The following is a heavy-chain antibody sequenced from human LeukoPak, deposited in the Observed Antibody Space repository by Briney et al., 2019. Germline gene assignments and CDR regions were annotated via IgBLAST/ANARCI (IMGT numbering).Heavy chain of an antibody. CDR1: ADSIRRYY. J-gene: IGHJ3*02. D-gene: IGHD3-10*02. CDR3: ARHGDVGDSDAFDI. Sequence: TSETRSLNSSAPADSIRRYYWSWIRLPPRNVLQWIAYIDYSVGTKYNPSLKNPVTITSDTSKNQFYLRLSTVTAPDTAVYYCARHGDVGDSDAFDIWGKGTMVTVSS. CDR2: IDYSVGT. V-gene: IGHV4-59*08.